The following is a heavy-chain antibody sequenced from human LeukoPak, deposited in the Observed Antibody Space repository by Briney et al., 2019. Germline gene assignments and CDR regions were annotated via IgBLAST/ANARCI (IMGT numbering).Heavy chain of an antibody. V-gene: IGHV1-69*13. Sequence: GASVKVSCKASGGTFSSYAISWVRQAPGQGLEWMGGIIPIFGTANYAQKFQGRVTITADESTSTAYMELSSLRSEDTAVYYCARATRADEWLYHLPIFDYWGQGTLVTVSS. CDR3: ARATRADEWLYHLPIFDY. D-gene: IGHD3-3*01. CDR1: GGTFSSYA. J-gene: IGHJ4*02. CDR2: IIPIFGTA.